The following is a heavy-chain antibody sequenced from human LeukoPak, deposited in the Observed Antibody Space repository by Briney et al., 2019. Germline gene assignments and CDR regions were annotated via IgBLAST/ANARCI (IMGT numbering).Heavy chain of an antibody. CDR3: ARDVDTAMVRDY. D-gene: IGHD5-18*01. V-gene: IGHV1-2*02. Sequence: ASVKVSCTASGYTFTGYYMHWVRQAPGQGLEWMGWINPNSGGTNYAQKFQGRVTMTRDTSISTAYMELSRLRSDDTAVYYCARDVDTAMVRDYWGQGTLVTVSS. J-gene: IGHJ4*02. CDR2: INPNSGGT. CDR1: GYTFTGYY.